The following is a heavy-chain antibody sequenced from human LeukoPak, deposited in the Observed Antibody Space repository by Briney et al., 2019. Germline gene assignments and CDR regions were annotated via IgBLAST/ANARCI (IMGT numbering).Heavy chain of an antibody. CDR3: ARLNDGFGI. CDR1: GYSFTSYW. CDR2: IDPGDSNT. J-gene: IGHJ3*02. Sequence: GESLKLSCKGPGYSFTSYWIGWVRQMPGKGLEWMGIIDPGDSNTKYRPPFQGQVTFSADRSISAAYLQWSSLRASDTAMYYCARLNDGFGIWGQGTMVTVSS. V-gene: IGHV5-51*01.